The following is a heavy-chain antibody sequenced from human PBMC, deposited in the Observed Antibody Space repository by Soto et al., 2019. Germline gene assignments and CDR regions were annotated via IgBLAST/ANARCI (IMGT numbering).Heavy chain of an antibody. J-gene: IGHJ3*02. CDR3: AKDRRDDYIWGSYTNALSDAFDI. CDR1: GFTFSSYA. Sequence: EVQLLESGGGLVQPGGSLRLSCAASGFTFSSYAMSWVRQAPGKGLEWVSAISGSGGSSYYADSVKGRFTISRDNSKNTLYLQMNSLRAEDTAVYYCAKDRRDDYIWGSYTNALSDAFDIWGQGTMVTVSS. D-gene: IGHD3-16*01. V-gene: IGHV3-23*01. CDR2: ISGSGGSS.